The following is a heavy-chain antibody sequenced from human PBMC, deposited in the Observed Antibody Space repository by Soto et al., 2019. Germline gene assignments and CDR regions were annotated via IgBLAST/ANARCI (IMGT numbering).Heavy chain of an antibody. D-gene: IGHD3-22*01. CDR3: ARGYGSGSFDF. Sequence: NPSETLSLTCGVSGYSISSGYYWGWIRQSPGKGLEWIGNIHHTGTTFYNPSLKSRVTMSVDASKNQFSLNLSSVTAADTAVYYCARGYGSGSFDFWGQGSLVTVSS. CDR1: GYSISSGYY. V-gene: IGHV4-38-2*01. J-gene: IGHJ4*02. CDR2: IHHTGTT.